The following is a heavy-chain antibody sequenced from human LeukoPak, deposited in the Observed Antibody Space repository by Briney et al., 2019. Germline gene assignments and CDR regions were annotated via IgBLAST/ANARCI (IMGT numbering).Heavy chain of an antibody. CDR1: GGTFSSYA. D-gene: IGHD3-3*01. Sequence: ASVKVSCKASGGTFSSYAISWVRQAPGQGLEWMGGIIPIFGTANYAQKFQGRVTITADESTSTAYMELSSLRSEDTAVYYCARGLRGSGYYTHYYYYVDVWGKGTTVTVSS. J-gene: IGHJ6*03. CDR2: IIPIFGTA. CDR3: ARGLRGSGYYTHYYYYVDV. V-gene: IGHV1-69*13.